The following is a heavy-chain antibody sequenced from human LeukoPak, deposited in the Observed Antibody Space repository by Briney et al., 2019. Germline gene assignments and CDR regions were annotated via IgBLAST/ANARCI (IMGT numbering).Heavy chain of an antibody. J-gene: IGHJ4*02. CDR3: AKDLLGPYYYDSSGYQLTFDY. V-gene: IGHV3-23*01. CDR1: GFIFSNYG. Sequence: GGSLRLSCAASGFIFSNYGMNWVRQAPGKGLEWVAAISASGSATSYADSVRGRFTISRDNSKNTLYLQMNSLRAEDTAVYYCAKDLLGPYYYDSSGYQLTFDYWGQGTLVTVSS. D-gene: IGHD3-22*01. CDR2: ISASGSAT.